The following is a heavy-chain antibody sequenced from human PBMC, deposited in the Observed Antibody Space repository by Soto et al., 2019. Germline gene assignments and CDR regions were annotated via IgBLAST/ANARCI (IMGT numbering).Heavy chain of an antibody. D-gene: IGHD5-18*01. CDR2: ISGSGDNT. V-gene: IGHV3-23*01. J-gene: IGHJ4*02. Sequence: EVQLLESGGGLVQPGGSLRLSCAASGFTFSSYAMNWVRQAPGKGLEWVSTISGSGDNTYYADSVKGRFTISRDNSKNTMYLQVNSLRAEDKALYYCTKVGGTSPPPIHVDYWGQGTQVTVSS. CDR1: GFTFSSYA. CDR3: TKVGGTSPPPIHVDY.